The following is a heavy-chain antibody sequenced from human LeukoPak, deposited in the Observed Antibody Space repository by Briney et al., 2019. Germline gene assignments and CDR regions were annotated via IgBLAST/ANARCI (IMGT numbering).Heavy chain of an antibody. CDR1: GFSISNGGYY. V-gene: IGHV4-31*03. CDR2: IYYSGST. CDR3: ARGCLGGGYSFDY. Sequence: SETLSLTCTVSGFSISNGGYYWSWIRQHPGKGLEWIGYIYYSGSTFYNPSLKSRVTISVDTTKNQFSLRLSSVAAADTADYEIARGCLGGGYSFDYWGQGTLVTVSS. J-gene: IGHJ4*02. D-gene: IGHD5-12*01.